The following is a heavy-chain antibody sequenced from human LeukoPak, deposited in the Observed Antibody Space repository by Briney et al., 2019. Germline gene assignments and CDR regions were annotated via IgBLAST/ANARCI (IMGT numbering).Heavy chain of an antibody. V-gene: IGHV3-23*01. Sequence: GGSLRLSCAASGFTVSTIYMTWVRQAPGKGLEWVSAISGSGGSTYYADSVKGRFTISRDNSKNTLYLQMNSLRAEDTAVYYCARGANGDYWGQGTLVTVSS. CDR1: GFTVSTIY. CDR2: ISGSGGST. CDR3: ARGANGDY. J-gene: IGHJ4*02.